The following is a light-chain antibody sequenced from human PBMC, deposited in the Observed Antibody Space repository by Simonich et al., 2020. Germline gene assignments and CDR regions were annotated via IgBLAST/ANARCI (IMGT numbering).Light chain of an antibody. V-gene: IGLV2-14*01. CDR3: CSYAGSYTLV. Sequence: QSALTQPASVSGSPGQSITISCTGTSSAVGGYNYVSWYQQHPGKAPKLMIYDVSKRPSGVSNRFSGSKSGNTASLTISGLQAEDEADYYCCSYAGSYTLVFGGGTKLTVL. CDR2: DVS. CDR1: SSAVGGYNY. J-gene: IGLJ3*02.